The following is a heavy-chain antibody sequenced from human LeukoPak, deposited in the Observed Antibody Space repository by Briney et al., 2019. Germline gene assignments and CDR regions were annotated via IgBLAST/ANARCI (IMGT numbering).Heavy chain of an antibody. J-gene: IGHJ4*02. Sequence: SETLSLTCTVTVSGDSVSSKSWSWIRQPPGKGLEWIGYIYTSGRTSYKPSLRSRVPISVDTSKNQFSLTLSSVTAANPAVYYCSVAGSWGQGTLVTVSS. CDR2: IYTSGRT. CDR3: SVAGS. D-gene: IGHD2-15*01. V-gene: IGHV4-4*09. CDR1: GDSVSSKS.